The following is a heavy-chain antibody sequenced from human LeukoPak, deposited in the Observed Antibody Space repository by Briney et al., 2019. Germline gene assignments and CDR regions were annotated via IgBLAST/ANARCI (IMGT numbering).Heavy chain of an antibody. CDR3: ARVFLERLTSGYFDN. J-gene: IGHJ4*02. Sequence: PGGSLRLSCAASGFSVSNFGMHWVRQAPGKGLEWVAFVQKGGSYEKYGDSVKGRFTISRDNPKNTLYLQMNSLRDDDTAVYYCARVFLERLTSGYFDNWGQGTLVTVSP. V-gene: IGHV3-30*02. D-gene: IGHD3-3*01. CDR2: VQKGGSYE. CDR1: GFSVSNFG.